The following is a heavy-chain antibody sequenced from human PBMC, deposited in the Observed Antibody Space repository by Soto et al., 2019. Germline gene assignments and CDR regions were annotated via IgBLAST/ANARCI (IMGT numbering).Heavy chain of an antibody. CDR3: AREAGYGDYGVRWFDP. V-gene: IGHV4-31*03. Sequence: QVQLQESGPGLVKPSQTLSLTCTVSGGSISSGGYYWSWIRQHPGKGLEWIGYIYYSGSTYYNPSLKRRVTISVDTSKNQFSLKLSSVTAADTAVYYCAREAGYGDYGVRWFDPWGQGSLVTVSS. D-gene: IGHD4-17*01. CDR1: GGSISSGGYY. J-gene: IGHJ5*02. CDR2: IYYSGST.